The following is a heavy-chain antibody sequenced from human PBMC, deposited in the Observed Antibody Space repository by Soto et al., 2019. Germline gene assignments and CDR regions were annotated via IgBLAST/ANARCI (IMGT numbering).Heavy chain of an antibody. Sequence: LEPLCDSWTVSGGSSSGYYWSWIRQPPGKGLEWIGYIYYSGSTNYNPSLKGRVTISVDTSKNQFSLKLSSVTAADTAVCYCTADLPDWGAYAFDYWGQGILVTVSS. CDR3: TADLPDWGAYAFDY. J-gene: IGHJ4*02. CDR1: GGSSSGYY. V-gene: IGHV4-59*08. D-gene: IGHD3-16*01. CDR2: IYYSGST.